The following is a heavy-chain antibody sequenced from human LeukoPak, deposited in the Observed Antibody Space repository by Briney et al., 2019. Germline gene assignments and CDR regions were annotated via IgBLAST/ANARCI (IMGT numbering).Heavy chain of an antibody. CDR1: GFTFSSYG. V-gene: IGHV3-30*02. J-gene: IGHJ4*02. CDR2: IRYDGSNK. D-gene: IGHD3-10*01. CDR3: AKDLQPGVLPWFGELDY. Sequence: GGSLRLSCAASGFTFSSYGMHWVRQAPGKGLEWVAFIRYDGSNKYYADSVKGRFTISRDNSKNTLYLQMNSLRAEDTAVYYCAKDLQPGVLPWFGELDYWGQGTLVTVSS.